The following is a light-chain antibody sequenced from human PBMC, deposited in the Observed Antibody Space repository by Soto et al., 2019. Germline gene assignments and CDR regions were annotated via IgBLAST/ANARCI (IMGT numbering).Light chain of an antibody. CDR2: ATS. J-gene: IGKJ5*01. V-gene: IGKV1-39*01. CDR3: QQSYSTPIT. CDR1: QSISSY. Sequence: DIPVTQSPSSLSASVGDRVTITCRASQSISSYLNWYQQKPGEAPKLLIYATSTLPSGVPSRFSGSGSGIDFTLTITSLQPEDFATYYCQQSYSTPITFGQGTRLEI.